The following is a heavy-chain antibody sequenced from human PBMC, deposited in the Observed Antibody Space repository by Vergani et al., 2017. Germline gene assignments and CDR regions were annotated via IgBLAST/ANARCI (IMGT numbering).Heavy chain of an antibody. CDR2: IGGSGGST. J-gene: IGHJ4*02. CDR1: GFTFSSYA. V-gene: IGHV3-23*01. CDR3: AKDPGITIFGVD. D-gene: IGHD3-3*01. Sequence: EVQLLESGGGLVQPGGSLRLSCAASGFTFSSYAMSWVRQAPGKGLEWVSAIGGSGGSTYYADSVKGRFTISRDNSKNTLYLQMNRLRAEDTAVYYCAKDPGITIFGVDWGQGTLVTVSS.